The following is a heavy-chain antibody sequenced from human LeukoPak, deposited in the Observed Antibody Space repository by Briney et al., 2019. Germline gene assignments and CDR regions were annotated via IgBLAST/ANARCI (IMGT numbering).Heavy chain of an antibody. CDR1: GGSISSYC. D-gene: IGHD1-26*01. CDR3: ARHVIVGAGAFDI. Sequence: SETLSLTCTVSGGSISSYCWSWIRQPPGKGLEWIGYIYYSGSTNYNPSLKSRVTISVDTSKNQFSLKLSSVTTADTAVYYCARHVIVGAGAFDIWGQGTVVTVSS. CDR2: IYYSGST. J-gene: IGHJ3*02. V-gene: IGHV4-59*08.